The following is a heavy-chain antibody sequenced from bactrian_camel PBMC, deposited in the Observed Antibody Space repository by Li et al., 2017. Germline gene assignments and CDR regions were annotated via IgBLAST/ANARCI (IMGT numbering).Heavy chain of an antibody. D-gene: IGHD5*01. Sequence: VQLVESGGDLVQPGGSLTLSCATSGFAFSSAAMTWVRQAPGKGFEWVSSINSRFITDYPNSVKGRFTISRDNAKSTVYLQLNSLTSDDTGMYFCLVGFDYWGRGTQVTVS. CDR2: INSRFIT. CDR3: LVGFDY. J-gene: IGHJ4*01. V-gene: IGHV3S35*01. CDR1: GFAFSSAA.